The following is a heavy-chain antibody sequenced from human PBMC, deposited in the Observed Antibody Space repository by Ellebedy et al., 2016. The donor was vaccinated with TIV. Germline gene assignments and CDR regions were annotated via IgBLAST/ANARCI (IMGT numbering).Heavy chain of an antibody. J-gene: IGHJ4*02. CDR3: AKDRFPYYDSSGTTGYFDC. D-gene: IGHD3-22*01. CDR2: INPDRGDT. V-gene: IGHV1-2*02. CDR1: GYTFTGNY. Sequence: AASVKVSCKASGYTFTGNYVHWIRQAPGQGLEWMGWINPDRGDTKYPQSFQVRVSMTRDTSSSTAYMELSGLTSDDTAIYYCAKDRFPYYDSSGTTGYFDCWGQGTLVTVSS.